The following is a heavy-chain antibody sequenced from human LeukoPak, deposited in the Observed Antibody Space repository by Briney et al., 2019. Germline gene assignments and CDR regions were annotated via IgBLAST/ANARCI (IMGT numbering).Heavy chain of an antibody. CDR3: AKDKMVRGIRYYGMDV. CDR2: IRWNSGSI. J-gene: IGHJ6*02. CDR1: GFTFDDYA. V-gene: IGHV3-9*01. D-gene: IGHD3-10*01. Sequence: GGSLRLSCAASGFTFDDYAMHWVRQAPGKGLGWVSGIRWNSGSIGYADSVKGRFTISRDNAQNSLYLQMNSLRAEDTALYYCAKDKMVRGIRYYGMDVWGQGTTVTVSS.